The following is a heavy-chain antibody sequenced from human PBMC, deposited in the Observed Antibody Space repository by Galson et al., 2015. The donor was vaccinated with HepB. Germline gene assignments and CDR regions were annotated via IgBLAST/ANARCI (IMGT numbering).Heavy chain of an antibody. CDR1: GFSLSTRGMC. J-gene: IGHJ4*02. CDR3: ARMCFRGFGLSNSDY. D-gene: IGHD3-10*01. CDR2: IDWDGDK. Sequence: PALVKPTQTLTLTCTFSGFSLSTRGMCVSWIRQPPGKAPEWLALIDWDGDKYYTTSLKTRLTISKDTSKDQVVLTMTNMDPVDSATYYCARMCFRGFGLSNSDYWGQGTLVTVSS. V-gene: IGHV2-70*01.